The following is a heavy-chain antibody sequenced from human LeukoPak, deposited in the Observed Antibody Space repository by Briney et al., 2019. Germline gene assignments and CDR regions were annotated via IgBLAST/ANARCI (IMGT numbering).Heavy chain of an antibody. J-gene: IGHJ6*02. Sequence: GGSLRLSCAASGFTFSDYYMSWIRQAPGKGLEWVSYISSSGSTIYYADSVKGRFTISRDNAKNSLYLQMNSLRAEDTAVYYCARDSRRFGSKYYYYGMDVWGQGTTVTGSS. CDR3: ARDSRRFGSKYYYYGMDV. CDR1: GFTFSDYY. V-gene: IGHV3-11*01. CDR2: ISSSGSTI. D-gene: IGHD5-24*01.